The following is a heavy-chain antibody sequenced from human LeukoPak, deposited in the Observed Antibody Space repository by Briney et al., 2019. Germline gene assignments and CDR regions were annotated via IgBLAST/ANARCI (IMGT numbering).Heavy chain of an antibody. CDR3: ARGDVDGPLDY. CDR2: IYYSGST. Sequence: SETLSLTCTVSGGSISSYYWGWIRQPPGKGLEWIGSIYYSGSTYYNPSLKSRVTISVDTSKNQFSLKLSSVTAADTAVYYCARGDVDGPLDYWGQGTLVTVSS. J-gene: IGHJ4*02. CDR1: GGSISSYY. D-gene: IGHD5-24*01. V-gene: IGHV4-39*07.